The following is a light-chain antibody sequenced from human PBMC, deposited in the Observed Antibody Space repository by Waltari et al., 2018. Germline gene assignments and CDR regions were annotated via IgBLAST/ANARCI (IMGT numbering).Light chain of an antibody. CDR2: EAT. CDR1: SSDVGRYNL. Sequence: PASVSGSPGQSITISCTWASSDVGRYNLVSWYQQHPGKAPKLIIYEATKRPSGVSDRFSGSKSGYTASLTISGLQADDEADYYCCSYTSSSTPRLFGGGTKLTVL. J-gene: IGLJ3*02. V-gene: IGLV2-14*02. CDR3: CSYTSSSTPRL.